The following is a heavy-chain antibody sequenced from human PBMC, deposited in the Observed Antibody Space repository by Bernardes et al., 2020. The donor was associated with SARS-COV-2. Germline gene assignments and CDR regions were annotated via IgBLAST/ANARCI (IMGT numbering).Heavy chain of an antibody. Sequence: GGSLRLSCAASGFSFNTYALNWVRQAPGKGLAWVSLFNIGGDTAYYADSVEGRFTMSRDNSKDSLFLQMSSLRAEDTPVYYCAIDLDSSGGGYFDSWGQGILVTVSS. CDR1: GFSFNTYA. CDR2: FNIGGDTA. J-gene: IGHJ4*02. V-gene: IGHV3-23*01. D-gene: IGHD3-22*01. CDR3: AIDLDSSGGGYFDS.